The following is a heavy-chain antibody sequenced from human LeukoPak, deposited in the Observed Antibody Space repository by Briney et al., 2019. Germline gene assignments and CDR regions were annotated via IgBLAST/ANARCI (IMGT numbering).Heavy chain of an antibody. CDR3: ARGKGYCSSTSCLNWFDP. Sequence: SETLSLNCAVYGGSFSGYYWSWIRQPPGKGLEWIGEINHSGSTNYNPSLKSRVTISVDTSKNQFSLKLSSVTAADTAVYYCARGKGYCSSTSCLNWFDPWGQGTLVTVSS. J-gene: IGHJ5*02. CDR2: INHSGST. V-gene: IGHV4-34*01. D-gene: IGHD2-2*01. CDR1: GGSFSGYY.